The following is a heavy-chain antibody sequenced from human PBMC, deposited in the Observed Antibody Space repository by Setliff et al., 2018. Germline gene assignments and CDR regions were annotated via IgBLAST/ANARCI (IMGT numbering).Heavy chain of an antibody. Sequence: ASVKVSCKASGYTFTSYGISWVRQAPGQGLEWMGWISAYNGNTNYAQKLQGRVTMTTDTSTSTAYMELRSLRSDDTAVYSCARGSSTYYNFWSGYQDRLSFDERWGQGTLVTVSS. J-gene: IGHJ4*02. CDR3: ARGSSTYYNFWSGYQDRLSFDER. CDR2: ISAYNGNT. D-gene: IGHD3-3*01. V-gene: IGHV1-18*01. CDR1: GYTFTSYG.